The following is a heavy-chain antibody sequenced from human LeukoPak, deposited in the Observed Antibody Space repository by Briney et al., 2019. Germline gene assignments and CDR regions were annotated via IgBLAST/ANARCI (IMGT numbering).Heavy chain of an antibody. CDR3: ARAYCSGGSCYSEHFDY. J-gene: IGHJ4*02. V-gene: IGHV1-8*01. CDR1: GYTFTSYD. D-gene: IGHD2-15*01. Sequence: ASVKVSCTASGYTFTSYDINWVRQATGQGLEWMGWMNPNSGNTGYAQKFQGRVTMTRNTSISTAYMELSSLRSEDTAVYYCARAYCSGGSCYSEHFDYWGQGTLVTVSS. CDR2: MNPNSGNT.